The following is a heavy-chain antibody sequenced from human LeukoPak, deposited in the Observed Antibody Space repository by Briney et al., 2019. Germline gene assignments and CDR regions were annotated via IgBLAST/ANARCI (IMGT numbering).Heavy chain of an antibody. CDR3: ARLGGATFLDP. CDR2: IYHSGST. D-gene: IGHD4-23*01. V-gene: IGHV4-30-2*01. J-gene: IGHJ5*02. CDR1: GGSISSGGYY. Sequence: SETLSLTCTVSGGSISSGGYYWSWIRQPPGKGLEWIGYIYHSGSTYYNPSLKSRVTISVDRSKNQFSLKLSSVTAADTAVYYCARLGGATFLDPWGQGTLVTVSS.